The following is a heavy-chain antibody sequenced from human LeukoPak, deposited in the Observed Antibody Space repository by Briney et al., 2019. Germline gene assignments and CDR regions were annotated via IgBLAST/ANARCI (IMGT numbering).Heavy chain of an antibody. CDR1: GGSITSSSHY. Sequence: PSETLSLTCTVSGGSITSSSHYWGWIRQPPGKGLEWIGSIYYSGSTYYNPSLKSRVTISLDTSKNQFSLKLSSVTAADTAVYYCASLPRGYSYGWGYWGQGTLVTVSS. CDR3: ASLPRGYSYGWGY. J-gene: IGHJ4*02. V-gene: IGHV4-39*07. CDR2: IYYSGST. D-gene: IGHD5-18*01.